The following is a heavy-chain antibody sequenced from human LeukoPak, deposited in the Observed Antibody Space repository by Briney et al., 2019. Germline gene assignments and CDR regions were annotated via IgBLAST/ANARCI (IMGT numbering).Heavy chain of an antibody. D-gene: IGHD5-18*01. V-gene: IGHV4-59*08. J-gene: IGHJ4*02. CDR1: GGSISSYY. CDR3: ARSDTAMVRSYYFDY. Sequence: SETLSLTCTVSGGSISSYYWSWIRQPPGKGLEWIGYIYYSGSTNYNPSLKSRVTISVDTSKNQFSLKLSSVTAADTAVYYCARSDTAMVRSYYFDYRGQGTLVTVSS. CDR2: IYYSGST.